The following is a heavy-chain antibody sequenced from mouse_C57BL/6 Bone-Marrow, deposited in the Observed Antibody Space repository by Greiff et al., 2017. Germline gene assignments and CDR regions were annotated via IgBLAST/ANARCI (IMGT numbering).Heavy chain of an antibody. CDR1: GYTFTSYW. V-gene: IGHV1-64*01. J-gene: IGHJ3*01. CDR3: ASHYDYATWFAY. CDR2: IHPNSGST. D-gene: IGHD2-4*01. Sequence: VKLQQPGAELVKPGASVKLSCKASGYTFTSYWMHWVKQRPGQGLEWIGMIHPNSGSTNYNEKFKSKATLTVDKSSSTAYMQLSSLTSEDSAVYYCASHYDYATWFAYWGQGTLVTVSA.